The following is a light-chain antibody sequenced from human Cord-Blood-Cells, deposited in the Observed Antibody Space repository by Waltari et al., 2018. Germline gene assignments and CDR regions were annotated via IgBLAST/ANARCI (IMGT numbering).Light chain of an antibody. V-gene: IGLV2-23*02. Sequence: QSALTQPASVSGSPGQSITISCTGTSSDVGGYNLLSWYQQHPGKAPNLMIYEVSKRPSGVSNRFSGSKSGNTASLTISGLQAEDEADYYCCSYAGSSTYYVFGTGTKVTVL. CDR2: EVS. J-gene: IGLJ1*01. CDR3: CSYAGSSTYYV. CDR1: SSDVGGYNL.